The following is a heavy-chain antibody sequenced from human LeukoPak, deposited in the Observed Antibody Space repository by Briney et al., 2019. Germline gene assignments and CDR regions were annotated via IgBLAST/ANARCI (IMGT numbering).Heavy chain of an antibody. Sequence: GGSLRLSCAASGFTFSSYGMHWVRQAPGKGLEWVAVIWYDGSNKYYADSVKGRFTISRDNSKNTLYLQMNSLRAEDTAVYYCARDQRYSSGWYQFYWYFDLWGRGTLVTVSS. CDR1: GFTFSSYG. V-gene: IGHV3-33*01. J-gene: IGHJ2*01. CDR3: ARDQRYSSGWYQFYWYFDL. CDR2: IWYDGSNK. D-gene: IGHD6-19*01.